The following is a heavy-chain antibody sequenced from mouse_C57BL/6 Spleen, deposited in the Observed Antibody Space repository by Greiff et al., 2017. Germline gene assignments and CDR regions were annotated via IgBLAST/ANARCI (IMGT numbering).Heavy chain of an antibody. J-gene: IGHJ3*01. V-gene: IGHV3-6*01. CDR1: GYSITSGYY. CDR2: ISYDGSN. CDR3: ASPYDGYYAFAY. D-gene: IGHD2-3*01. Sequence: ESGPGLVKPSQSLSLTCSVTGYSITSGYYWNWIRQFPGNKLEWMGYISYDGSNNYNPSLKNRISITRDTSKNQFFLKLNSVTTEDTATYYCASPYDGYYAFAYWGQGTLATVSA.